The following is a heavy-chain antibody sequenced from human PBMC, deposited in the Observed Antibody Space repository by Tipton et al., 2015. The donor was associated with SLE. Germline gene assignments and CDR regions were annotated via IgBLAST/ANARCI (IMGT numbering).Heavy chain of an antibody. CDR3: ALQYDNSGYYWF. J-gene: IGHJ4*02. Sequence: TLSLTCTVSGGSISSSSYYWSWIRQPPGKGLEWIGRIHASGSTNYNPSLKSRVTTSIDTSENQFSLKMTSVTAADTAVYYCALQYDNSGYYWFWGQGTLVTVSP. V-gene: IGHV4-61*02. D-gene: IGHD3-22*01. CDR1: GGSISSSSYY. CDR2: IHASGST.